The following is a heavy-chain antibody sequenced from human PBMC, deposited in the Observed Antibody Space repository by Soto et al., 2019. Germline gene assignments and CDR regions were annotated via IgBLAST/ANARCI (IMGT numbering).Heavy chain of an antibody. J-gene: IGHJ4*02. V-gene: IGHV4-61*01. D-gene: IGHD4-17*01. Sequence: ASETLSLTCTVSGGSISSSSYYWGWIRQPPVKGLEWIGYIYYSGDTNYNPSLKSRVTISVDTSKNQFSLSLSSLTAADTAVYYCARDTRYGVLDYWGQGTLVTVSS. CDR1: GGSISSSSYY. CDR2: IYYSGDT. CDR3: ARDTRYGVLDY.